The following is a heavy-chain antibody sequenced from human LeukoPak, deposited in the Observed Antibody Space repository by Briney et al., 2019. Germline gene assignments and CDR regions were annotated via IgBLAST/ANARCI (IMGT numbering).Heavy chain of an antibody. CDR3: ARDRYYGSGSYYYYYGMDV. V-gene: IGHV1-2*04. D-gene: IGHD3-10*01. CDR2: INPNSGGT. CDR1: GYTFTGYY. J-gene: IGHJ6*04. Sequence: ASVKVSCKASGYTFTGYYMHWVRQAPGRGLEWMGWINPNSGGTNYAQKFQGWVTMTRDTSISTAYMELSRLRSDDTAVYYCARDRYYGSGSYYYYYGMDVWGKGTTVTVSS.